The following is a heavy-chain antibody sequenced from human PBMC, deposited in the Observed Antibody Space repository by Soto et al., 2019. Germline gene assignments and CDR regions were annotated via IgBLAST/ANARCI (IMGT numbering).Heavy chain of an antibody. CDR2: IDPSDSYT. D-gene: IGHD2-2*01. J-gene: IGHJ6*02. V-gene: IGHV5-10-1*01. Sequence: GESLKISCKGSGYSFTSYWISWVRQMPGKGLEWMGRIDPSDSYTNYSPSFQGHVTISADKSISTAYLQWSSLKASDTAMYYCARHRLPNCSSNSCLGMDVWGQGTTVTVSS. CDR1: GYSFTSYW. CDR3: ARHRLPNCSSNSCLGMDV.